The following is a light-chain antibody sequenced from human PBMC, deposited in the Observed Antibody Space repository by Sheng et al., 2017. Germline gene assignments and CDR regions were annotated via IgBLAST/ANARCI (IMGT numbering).Light chain of an antibody. V-gene: IGLV3-21*02. CDR3: QVWASSSDQYV. CDR2: DDS. J-gene: IGLJ1*01. Sequence: SYVLTQPPSVSVAPGQDGQDYLWGRQSWKKKCALYQQKPGQAPVVVVYDDSDRPSGIPERFSGSNSGNTATLTISRVEAGDEADYYCQVWASSSDQYVFGTGTTVSVL. CDR1: SWKKK.